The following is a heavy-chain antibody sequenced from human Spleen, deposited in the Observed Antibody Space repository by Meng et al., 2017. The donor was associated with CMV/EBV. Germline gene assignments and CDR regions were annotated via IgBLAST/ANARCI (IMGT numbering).Heavy chain of an antibody. CDR3: ARGPYDFWSGYSDY. D-gene: IGHD3-3*01. CDR1: GSTFTGYY. Sequence: VQPGQSWAEVKKPGASVKVSCKASGSTFTGYYMHWVRQAPGQGLEWMGWISAYNGNTNYAQKLQGRVTMTTDTSTSTAYMELRSLRSDDTAVYYCARGPYDFWSGYSDYWGQGTLVTVSS. J-gene: IGHJ4*02. CDR2: ISAYNGNT. V-gene: IGHV1-18*04.